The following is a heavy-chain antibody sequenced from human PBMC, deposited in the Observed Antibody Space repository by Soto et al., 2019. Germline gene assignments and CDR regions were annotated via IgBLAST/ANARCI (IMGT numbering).Heavy chain of an antibody. D-gene: IGHD6-13*01. CDR1: GFSFDDYA. CDR3: AKGGSGSFIAPAGTGNWFAP. Sequence: EVQLVESGGGLVQPGRSLRLSCAASGFSFDDYAMYWVRQAPGKGLEWVSVISWNSRSIGYADSVKGRFTISRENAKNSLYLQMNSLRAEDTALYYCAKGGSGSFIAPAGTGNWFAPWGQGTLVTVSS. J-gene: IGHJ5*02. V-gene: IGHV3-9*01. CDR2: ISWNSRSI.